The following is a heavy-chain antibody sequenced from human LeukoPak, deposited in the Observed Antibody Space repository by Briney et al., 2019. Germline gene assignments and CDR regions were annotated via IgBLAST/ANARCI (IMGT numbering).Heavy chain of an antibody. D-gene: IGHD6-13*01. Sequence: PGGSLRLSCAASGFTLSSYAMSWVRQAPGKGLEWVSIISSSGGSANYADSVKGRFTISRANSKNTLYLQMNSLRAEDTAVYYCAKDRSSSWYSAFEIWGQGTMVTVSS. J-gene: IGHJ3*02. V-gene: IGHV3-23*01. CDR2: ISSSGGSA. CDR3: AKDRSSSWYSAFEI. CDR1: GFTLSSYA.